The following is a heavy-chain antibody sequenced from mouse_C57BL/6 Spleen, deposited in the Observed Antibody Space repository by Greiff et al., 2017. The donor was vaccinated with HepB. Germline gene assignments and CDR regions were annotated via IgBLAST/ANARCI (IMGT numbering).Heavy chain of an antibody. D-gene: IGHD2-2*01. J-gene: IGHJ4*01. CDR2: FYPGSGRI. CDR3: ARHEGGYGYDDFYYAMDY. CDR1: GYTFTEYT. Sequence: VQLQQSGAELVKPGASVKLSCKASGYTFTEYTIHWVKQRSGQGLEWIGWFYPGSGRIKYNEKFKDKATLTADKSSSTVYMELSRLTSEDSAVYFCARHEGGYGYDDFYYAMDYWGQGTSVTVSS. V-gene: IGHV1-62-2*01.